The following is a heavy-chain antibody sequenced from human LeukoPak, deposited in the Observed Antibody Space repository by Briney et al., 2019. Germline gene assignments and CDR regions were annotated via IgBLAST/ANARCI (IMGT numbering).Heavy chain of an antibody. CDR2: IIPILGIA. CDR1: A. CDR3: ARDRSGTTYYYYGMDV. V-gene: IGHV1-69*04. D-gene: IGHD1-7*01. Sequence: AXXWVRQAPGQGREWMGRIIPILGIANYAQKFQGRVTITADKSTSTAYMELSSLRSEDTAVYYCARDRSGTTYYYYGMDVWGQGTTVTVSS. J-gene: IGHJ6*02.